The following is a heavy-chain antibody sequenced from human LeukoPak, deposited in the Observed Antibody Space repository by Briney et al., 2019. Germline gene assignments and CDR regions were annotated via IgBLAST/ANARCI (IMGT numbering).Heavy chain of an antibody. J-gene: IGHJ4*02. Sequence: GGSLRLSCAASGFTVSSSYMYWVRQAPGKGLEWVSFFYRGDSTYYAESVRGRFTISRDNSKNTLYLLMNSLIPEDTAVYYCAREVVSSPSYFDSWGQGTLVTVSS. V-gene: IGHV3-53*01. CDR1: GFTVSSSY. CDR3: AREVVSSPSYFDS. CDR2: FYRGDST. D-gene: IGHD2-15*01.